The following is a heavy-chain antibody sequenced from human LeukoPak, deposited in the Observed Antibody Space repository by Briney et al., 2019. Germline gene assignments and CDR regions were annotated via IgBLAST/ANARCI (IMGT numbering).Heavy chain of an antibody. CDR2: ISGSGGST. CDR1: GFTFSSYA. CDR3: AKVPKPTYYYDSSGFGGEAFGY. J-gene: IGHJ4*02. D-gene: IGHD3-22*01. V-gene: IGHV3-23*01. Sequence: GGSLRLSCAASGFTFSSYAMSWVRQAPGKGLEWVSAISGSGGSTYYADFVKGRFTISRDNSKNTLYLQMNSLRAKDTAVYYCAKVPKPTYYYDSSGFGGEAFGYWGQGTLVTVSS.